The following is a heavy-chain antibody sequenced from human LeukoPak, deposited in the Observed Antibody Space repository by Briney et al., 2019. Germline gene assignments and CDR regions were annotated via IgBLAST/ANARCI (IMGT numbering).Heavy chain of an antibody. D-gene: IGHD4-17*01. V-gene: IGHV3-33*01. CDR1: GFTFSSYG. CDR3: ARDFGTTVTTPCFDY. CDR2: IWYNGSNK. J-gene: IGHJ4*02. Sequence: GGSLRLSCAASGFTFSSYGMHWVRQAPGKGREWVAVIWYNGSNKYYADSVKGRFTISRDNSKNTLYLQMNSLRAEDTAVYYCARDFGTTVTTPCFDYWGQGTLVTVSS.